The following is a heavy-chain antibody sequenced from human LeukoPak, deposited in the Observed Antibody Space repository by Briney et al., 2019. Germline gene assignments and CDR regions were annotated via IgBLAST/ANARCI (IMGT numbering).Heavy chain of an antibody. V-gene: IGHV3-21*04. J-gene: IGHJ6*03. Sequence: GGSLRLSCAASGFTFSSYAMSWVRQAPGKGLEWVSSISSSSSYIYYADSVKGRFTISRDNAKNSLYLQMNSLRAEDTAVYYCAREVNYYYMDVWGKGTTVTISS. CDR3: AREVNYYYMDV. CDR2: ISSSSSYI. CDR1: GFTFSSYA.